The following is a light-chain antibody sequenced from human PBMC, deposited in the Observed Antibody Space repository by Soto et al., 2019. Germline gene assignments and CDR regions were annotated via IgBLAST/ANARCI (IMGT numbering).Light chain of an antibody. CDR2: GAS. J-gene: IGKJ3*01. CDR3: LQYNNWPFT. Sequence: EIVMTQSPATLSVSPGERATLSCRGSRSFSSNLAWYQQKPGQAPRLLIYGASTRATGIPARFSGSGSGTEFTLTISSLQSEDFAVYYCLQYNNWPFTFGPGTKVDIK. V-gene: IGKV3-15*01. CDR1: RSFSSN.